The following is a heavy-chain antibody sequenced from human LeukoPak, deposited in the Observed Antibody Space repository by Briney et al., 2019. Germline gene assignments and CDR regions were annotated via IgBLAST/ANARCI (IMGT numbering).Heavy chain of an antibody. J-gene: IGHJ4*02. CDR1: GFTFSDYY. CDR2: ISSSGNRI. CDR3: ARVRGDSSGFDY. V-gene: IGHV3-11*01. Sequence: GGSLRLSCAASGFTFSDYYMSGIRHAPGKGPEWVSSISSSGNRIHYADSVKGRFIISRDNTKNSLSLQLNSLRAEDTAVYYCARVRGDSSGFDYWGQGTLVTVSS. D-gene: IGHD3-22*01.